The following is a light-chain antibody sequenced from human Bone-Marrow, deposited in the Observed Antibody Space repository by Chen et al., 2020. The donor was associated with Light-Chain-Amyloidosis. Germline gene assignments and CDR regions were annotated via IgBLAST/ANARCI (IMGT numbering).Light chain of an antibody. V-gene: IGLV3-21*02. CDR1: NIGSKS. Sequence: SYVLTQPSSVSAAPGQTATIACGGNNIGSKSVHWYQQTPGQAPLLVVYDDSDRPSGIPERLSGSSSGNTATLTISRVEAGDEADYYCQVWDRSSDRPVFGGGTKLTVL. J-gene: IGLJ3*02. CDR3: QVWDRSSDRPV. CDR2: DDS.